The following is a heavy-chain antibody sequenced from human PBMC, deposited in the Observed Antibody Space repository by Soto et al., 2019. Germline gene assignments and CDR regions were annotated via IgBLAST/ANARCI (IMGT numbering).Heavy chain of an antibody. D-gene: IGHD3-10*01. CDR3: ARRGVEGYYYYGMDV. V-gene: IGHV4-34*01. J-gene: IGHJ6*02. CDR1: GGSFSGYY. Sequence: SETLSLTCAVYGGSFSGYYWSWIRQPPGKGLEWIGEINHSGSTNYDPSLKSRVTISVDTSKNQFSLKLSSVTAADTAVYYCARRGVEGYYYYGMDVWGQGTTVTVSS. CDR2: INHSGST.